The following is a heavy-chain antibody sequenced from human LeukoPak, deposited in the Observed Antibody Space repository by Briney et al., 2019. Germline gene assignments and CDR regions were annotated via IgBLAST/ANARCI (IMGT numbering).Heavy chain of an antibody. D-gene: IGHD3-22*01. V-gene: IGHV1-24*01. Sequence: ASVKVSCKVSGYTLTEFSMHWVRQAPGKGLEWMGGFDPEDGETIYAQELQGRVTMTKDTSTDTAYMELSSLRSEDTAVYYCATWYYYDSSDYYLADYWGQGTLVTVSS. CDR1: GYTLTEFS. J-gene: IGHJ4*02. CDR3: ATWYYYDSSDYYLADY. CDR2: FDPEDGET.